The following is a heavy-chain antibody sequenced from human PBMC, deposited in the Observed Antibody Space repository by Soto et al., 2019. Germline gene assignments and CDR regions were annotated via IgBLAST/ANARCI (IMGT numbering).Heavy chain of an antibody. Sequence: PGGSLRLSCAASGFNFTKAWMTWVRQAPGEGLEWVGRIRSKTDGGTTDFAAPVKGRFSISRDDSKKTMFLQMNSLKTEDTAVYYCTTLPLDYWGQGILVTVSS. CDR1: GFNFTKAW. CDR3: TTLPLDY. J-gene: IGHJ4*02. CDR2: IRSKTDGGTT. V-gene: IGHV3-15*01.